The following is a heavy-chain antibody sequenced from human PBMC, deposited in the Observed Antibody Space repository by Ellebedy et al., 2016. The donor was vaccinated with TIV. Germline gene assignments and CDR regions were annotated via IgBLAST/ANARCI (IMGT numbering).Heavy chain of an antibody. CDR1: RYTFTGYF. CDR3: ARTYGGSSPDVDP. D-gene: IGHD1-26*01. J-gene: IGHJ5*02. V-gene: IGHV1-2*02. Sequence: ATSVKVSCKASRYTFTGYFMHWVRTAPGQGLEWMAWVNCNSRATNYAQMFQGRVTMTSDTSINTAYMELKRLKSDDTRVYYCARTYGGSSPDVDPWGQGTLVIVSS. CDR2: VNCNSRAT.